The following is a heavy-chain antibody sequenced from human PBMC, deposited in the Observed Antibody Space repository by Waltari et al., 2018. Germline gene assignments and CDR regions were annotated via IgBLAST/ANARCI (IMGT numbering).Heavy chain of an antibody. J-gene: IGHJ4*02. Sequence: EVQLLASGGGVARPGGSLTLSCAASGISFTEYALTWVRQTPNRWLEWVSGINNGGVDKYYTDSVKGRFTISRDNSRNTLYLQMSSLRAEDTAVYYCAKEIGALGTPVFDYWGQGILVSVSS. D-gene: IGHD6-13*01. CDR1: GISFTEYA. CDR3: AKEIGALGTPVFDY. V-gene: IGHV3-23*01. CDR2: INNGGVDK.